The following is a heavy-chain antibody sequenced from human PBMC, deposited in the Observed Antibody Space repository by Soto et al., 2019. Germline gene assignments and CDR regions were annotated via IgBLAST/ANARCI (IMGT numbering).Heavy chain of an antibody. CDR3: ARRIYSGYDDYYFDY. Sequence: QVQLQESGPGLVKPSETLSLTCTVSGGSISSYYWSWIRQPPGKGLEWIGYIYYSGSTNYNPSLKSRVTISVDTSKNQFSLKLSSVTAADTAVYYCARRIYSGYDDYYFDYWGQGTLVTVSS. J-gene: IGHJ4*02. V-gene: IGHV4-59*08. D-gene: IGHD5-12*01. CDR1: GGSISSYY. CDR2: IYYSGST.